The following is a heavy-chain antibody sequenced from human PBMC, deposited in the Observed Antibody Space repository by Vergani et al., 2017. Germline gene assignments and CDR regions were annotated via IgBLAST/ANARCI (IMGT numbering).Heavy chain of an antibody. V-gene: IGHV1-46*03. CDR2: INPSGGST. CDR3: ARGPLYYYESSGYRHYIDD. CDR1: GYTFTSYY. Sequence: QVQLVQSGAEVKKPGASVKVSCKASGYTFTSYYMHWVRQAPGQGLEWMGIINPSGGSTSYAQKFQARVPMTRDTSTSTVYIELSSMRSEDTAVYYCARGPLYYYESSGYRHYIDDGGEGTLVTVSS. D-gene: IGHD3-22*01. J-gene: IGHJ4*02.